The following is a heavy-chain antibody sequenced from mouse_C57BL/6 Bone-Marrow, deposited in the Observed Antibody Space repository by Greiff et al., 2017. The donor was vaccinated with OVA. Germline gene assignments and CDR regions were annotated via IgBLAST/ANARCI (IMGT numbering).Heavy chain of an antibody. D-gene: IGHD2-10*01. CDR3: AISYYRNTGYFDY. V-gene: IGHV5-9*01. CDR2: ISGGGGNT. Sequence: EVKLVESGGGLVKPGGSLKLSCAASGFTFSSYSMSWVRQTPEKRLEWVATISGGGGNTYYPDSVKGRFTISRDNAKNTLYLQMSSLRSEDTALYYCAISYYRNTGYFDYWGQGTTLTVSS. J-gene: IGHJ2*01. CDR1: GFTFSSYS.